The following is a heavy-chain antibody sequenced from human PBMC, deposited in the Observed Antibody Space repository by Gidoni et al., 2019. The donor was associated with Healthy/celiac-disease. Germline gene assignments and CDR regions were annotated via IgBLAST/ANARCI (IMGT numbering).Heavy chain of an antibody. Sequence: QVQLQESGPGLVKPSETLSLTCPVTGGSTSSYYWSWNRQPPGNGLEWIGYIYYSGSINYNPSLKSRVTISVDTSKNQFSLKLGSVTAAGTAVYYCARRKYYYDSSGYYPNDAFDIWGQGTMVTVSS. CDR1: GGSTSSYY. J-gene: IGHJ3*02. CDR3: ARRKYYYDSSGYYPNDAFDI. V-gene: IGHV4-59*08. D-gene: IGHD3-22*01. CDR2: IYYSGSI.